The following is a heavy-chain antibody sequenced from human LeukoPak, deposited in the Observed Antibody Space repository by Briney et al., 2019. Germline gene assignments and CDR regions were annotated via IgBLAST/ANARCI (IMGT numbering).Heavy chain of an antibody. CDR1: GFPFSSYW. J-gene: IGHJ4*02. CDR3: TRVGYIDEGIDY. Sequence: GGSLRLSCVASGFPFSSYWMTWVRQAPGKGLEWVANIKQDGSKKSYVDSVKGRFTISRDNAKNSLYLQMYSLRAEDTAIYYCTRVGYIDEGIDYWGQGTLVTVSS. V-gene: IGHV3-7*04. CDR2: IKQDGSKK. D-gene: IGHD5-24*01.